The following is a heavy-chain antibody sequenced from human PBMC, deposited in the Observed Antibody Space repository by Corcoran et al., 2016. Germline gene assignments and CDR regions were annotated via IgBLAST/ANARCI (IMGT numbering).Heavy chain of an antibody. CDR2: ISAYNGDT. J-gene: IGHJ4*01. CDR1: GYTFTSFG. CDR3: TRDLGGMAPRFFDY. V-gene: IGHV1-18*01. D-gene: IGHD1-26*01. Sequence: QVQLVQSGTEVKKPGASVKVSCKASGYTFTSFGISWVRQAPGQGLEWMGWISAYNGDTISAKNFQGRVSMTTDTSTSTAYMELRSLRADDTAVYYCTRDLGGMAPRFFDYWGNGTLVTVSS.